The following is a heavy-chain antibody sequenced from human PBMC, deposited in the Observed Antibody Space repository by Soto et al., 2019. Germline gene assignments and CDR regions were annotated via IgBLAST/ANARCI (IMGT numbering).Heavy chain of an antibody. CDR3: AKNGQPPYYYYGLDV. V-gene: IGHV1-18*01. CDR1: GYTFTRYG. J-gene: IGHJ6*02. CDR2: MSGYNGDA. Sequence: QGQLVQSGAEVKMPGASVKVSCKASGYTFTRYGISWVRQAPGQGLEWMGWMSGYNGDANYAQRFQGRVSMTIDTSTTTAYMELRTLTSDDTAVYYCAKNGQPPYYYYGLDVWGQGTTVTVSS. D-gene: IGHD2-8*01.